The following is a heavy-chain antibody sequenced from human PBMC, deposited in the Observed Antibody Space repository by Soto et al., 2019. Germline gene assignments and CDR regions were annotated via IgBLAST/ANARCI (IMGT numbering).Heavy chain of an antibody. CDR3: ARFSQWLEPE. CDR2: ISRGGDST. Sequence: GGSPRLSFAASGFTFSRYAMSCVRQAPGKGLEWVSAISRGGDSTYYADSVKGRFTISRDTSKNTLYLQMNSLRAEDTAIYYCARFSQWLEPEWGQGTLVTVSS. CDR1: GFTFSRYA. V-gene: IGHV3-23*01. D-gene: IGHD6-19*01. J-gene: IGHJ4*02.